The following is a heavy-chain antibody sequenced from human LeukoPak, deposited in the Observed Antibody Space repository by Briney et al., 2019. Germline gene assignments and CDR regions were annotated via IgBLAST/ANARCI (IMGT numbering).Heavy chain of an antibody. CDR3: AREMGDGYNVGVDY. CDR2: ISSSSSYI. Sequence: NSGGSLRLSCAASGFTFSSYSMNWVRQAPGKGLEWVSSISSSSSYIYYADSVKGRFTISRDNAKNSLYLQMNSLRAEDTAVYYCAREMGDGYNVGVDYWGQGTLVTVSS. CDR1: GFTFSSYS. V-gene: IGHV3-21*01. D-gene: IGHD5-24*01. J-gene: IGHJ4*02.